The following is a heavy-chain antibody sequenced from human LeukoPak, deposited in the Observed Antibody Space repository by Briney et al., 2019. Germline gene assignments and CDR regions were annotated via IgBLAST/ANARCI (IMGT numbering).Heavy chain of an antibody. D-gene: IGHD3-10*01. V-gene: IGHV3-21*01. CDR1: GFTFSSYS. Sequence: PGGSLRLSRAASGFTFSSYSMNWVRQAPGKGLEWVSSISSSSSYIYYADSVKGRFTISRDNAKNSLYLQMNSLRAEDTAVYYCARDFTPTYGSGSYYTWGQGTLVTVSS. CDR2: ISSSSSYI. CDR3: ARDFTPTYGSGSYYT. J-gene: IGHJ4*02.